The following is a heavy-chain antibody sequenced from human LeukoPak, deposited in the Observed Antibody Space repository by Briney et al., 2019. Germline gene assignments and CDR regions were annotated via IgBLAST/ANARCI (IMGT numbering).Heavy chain of an antibody. CDR2: INHSGST. J-gene: IGHJ4*02. CDR3: ASRANTMVRGVASD. Sequence: PSETLSLTCAVYGGSFSGYYWSWIRQPPGKGQEWNGEINHSGSTNYNPSLKSRVTISVDTSKNQFSLKLSSVTAADTAVYYCASRANTMVRGVASDWGQGTLVTVSS. V-gene: IGHV4-34*01. D-gene: IGHD3-10*01. CDR1: GGSFSGYY.